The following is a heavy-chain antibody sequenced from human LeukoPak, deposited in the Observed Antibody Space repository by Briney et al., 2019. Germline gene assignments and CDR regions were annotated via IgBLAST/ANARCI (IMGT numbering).Heavy chain of an antibody. D-gene: IGHD3-22*01. Sequence: GGSLRLSCAASGFTFDDYAMHWVRQAPGKGLEWVSGISWNSGSIGYADSVKGRFTISRDNAKNSLYLQMNSLRAEDTALYYCAKALSSGYYQTNWFDPWGQGTLVTVSS. CDR1: GFTFDDYA. CDR3: AKALSSGYYQTNWFDP. CDR2: ISWNSGSI. J-gene: IGHJ5*02. V-gene: IGHV3-9*01.